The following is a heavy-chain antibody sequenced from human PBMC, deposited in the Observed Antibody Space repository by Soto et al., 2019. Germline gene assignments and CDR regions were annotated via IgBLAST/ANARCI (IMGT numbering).Heavy chain of an antibody. CDR3: AKGVSSSWLRDGFDI. CDR2: ISSNSGSI. Sequence: DVQLVESGGGLVEPGRSLRLSCAASGITFDNYAMHWVRQGPGKGLEWVSGISSNSGSIGYADSVKGRFTISRDNAKNSLYLEMNSLRAEDTALYYCAKGVSSSWLRDGFDIWGQGTMVTASS. CDR1: GITFDNYA. V-gene: IGHV3-9*01. D-gene: IGHD6-13*01. J-gene: IGHJ3*02.